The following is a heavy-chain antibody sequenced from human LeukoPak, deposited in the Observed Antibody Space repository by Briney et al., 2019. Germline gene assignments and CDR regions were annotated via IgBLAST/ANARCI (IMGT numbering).Heavy chain of an antibody. J-gene: IGHJ4*02. CDR3: ARDGELLPPTHFDY. V-gene: IGHV3-21*01. D-gene: IGHD2-15*01. Sequence: EGSLRLSCAASGFTFSSYSMNWVRQAPGKGLEWVSSISSSSSYIYYADSVKGRFTISRDNAKNSLYLQMNSLRAEDTAVYYCARDGELLPPTHFDYWGQGTLVTVSS. CDR1: GFTFSSYS. CDR2: ISSSSSYI.